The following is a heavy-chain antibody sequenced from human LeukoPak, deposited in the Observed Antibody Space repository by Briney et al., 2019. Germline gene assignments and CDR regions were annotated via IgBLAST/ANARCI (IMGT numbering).Heavy chain of an antibody. D-gene: IGHD3-16*01. CDR3: ARGMGARGNFDY. CDR2: IYYSGST. J-gene: IGHJ4*02. Sequence: PSETLSLTCTVSGGSLSSYYWSWIRQPPGKGLDWIGYIYYSGSTNYNPSLKSRVTISVDTSKNQFSLKLSSVTAADTAVYYCARGMGARGNFDYWGQGTLVTVSS. CDR1: GGSLSSYY. V-gene: IGHV4-59*01.